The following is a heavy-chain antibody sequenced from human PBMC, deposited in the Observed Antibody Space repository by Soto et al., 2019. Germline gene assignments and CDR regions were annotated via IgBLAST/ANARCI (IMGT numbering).Heavy chain of an antibody. CDR2: ISSNGGST. J-gene: IGHJ6*02. Sequence: HPGGSLRLSCSASGFTFSSYAMHWVRQAPGKGLEYVSAISSNGGSTYYADSVKGRFTISRDNSKNTLYLQMSSLRAEDTAVYYCVKDGTTVTTPHYYYYGMDVWGQGTTVTVSS. D-gene: IGHD4-17*01. CDR3: VKDGTTVTTPHYYYYGMDV. CDR1: GFTFSSYA. V-gene: IGHV3-64D*08.